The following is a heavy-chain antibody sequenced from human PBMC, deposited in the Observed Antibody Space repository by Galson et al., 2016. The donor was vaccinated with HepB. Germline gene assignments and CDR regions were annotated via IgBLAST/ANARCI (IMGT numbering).Heavy chain of an antibody. CDR2: ISGTSTTI. D-gene: IGHD2-15*01. J-gene: IGHJ4*02. CDR3: ARDLRRSELSSLRRDQVKWWQRGKRPRDSDGIDY. CDR1: GFTFTTYS. V-gene: IGHV3-48*02. Sequence: SLRLSCAASGFTFTTYSMNWVRQAPGKGLEWVSYISGTSTTINYADSVKGRFTISRDNAKNALYLQMNSLRDEDTAVYFCARDLRRSELSSLRRDQVKWWQRGKRPRDSDGIDYWGQGTLVTVSS.